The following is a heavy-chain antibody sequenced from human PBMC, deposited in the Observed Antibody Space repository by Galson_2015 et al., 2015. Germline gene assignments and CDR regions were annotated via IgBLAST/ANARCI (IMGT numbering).Heavy chain of an antibody. V-gene: IGHV4-4*02. CDR3: ARNGDYALDS. CDR2: IERKEGT. D-gene: IGHD4-17*01. Sequence: VRQSPGKGLEWIGEIERKEGTTYNPSLRGRATISVDTSKNHLSLSLTSVTAADTALYYCARNGDYALDSWGQGTLVTVSS. J-gene: IGHJ4*02.